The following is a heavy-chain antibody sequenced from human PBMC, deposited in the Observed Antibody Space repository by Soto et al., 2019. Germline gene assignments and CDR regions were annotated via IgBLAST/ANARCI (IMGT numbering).Heavy chain of an antibody. CDR1: GGSISSYY. J-gene: IGHJ4*02. CDR2: IYYSGST. D-gene: IGHD6-13*01. CDR3: ARGRAAAGTSTIDYFDY. V-gene: IGHV4-59*01. Sequence: SETLSLTCTVSGGSISSYYWSWIRQPPGKGLEWIGYIYYSGSTNYNPSLKSRVTISVDTSKNQFSLKLSSVTAADTAVYYCARGRAAAGTSTIDYFDYWGQGTLVTVSS.